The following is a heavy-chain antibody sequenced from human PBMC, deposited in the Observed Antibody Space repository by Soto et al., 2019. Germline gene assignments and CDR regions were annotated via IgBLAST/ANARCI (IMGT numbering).Heavy chain of an antibody. D-gene: IGHD6-19*01. CDR2: MNPNGGNT. J-gene: IGHJ4*02. CDR3: ARVGKKQWLGNY. V-gene: IGHV1-8*01. CDR1: GYTFTSYD. Sequence: QVQLVQSGAEVKKPGASVKVSCKASGYTFTSYDINWVRQATGQGLEWMGWMNPNGGNTGYAQKFQGRVTMTRNTSIKKAYMELSSLRSDDTAVYYCARVGKKQWLGNYWGQGTLVTVSS.